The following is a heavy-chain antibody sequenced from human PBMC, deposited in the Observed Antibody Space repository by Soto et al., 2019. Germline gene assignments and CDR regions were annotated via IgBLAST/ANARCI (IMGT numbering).Heavy chain of an antibody. CDR1: GGSIGSYH. CDR3: ARDTVIPGMFDF. J-gene: IGHJ4*02. CDR2: IYYTGTT. Sequence: SETLSLTCTVSGGSIGSYHWSWIRQSPGKGLEWIASIYYTGTTNYNPSLASRVTISMGTAYNQFSMKLTSVTAADTAVYYCARDTVIPGMFDFWGRGTLVTVSS. V-gene: IGHV4-59*01.